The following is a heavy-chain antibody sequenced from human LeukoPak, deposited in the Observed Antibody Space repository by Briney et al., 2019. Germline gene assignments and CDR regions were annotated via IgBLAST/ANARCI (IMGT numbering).Heavy chain of an antibody. D-gene: IGHD4-17*01. J-gene: IGHJ6*02. CDR2: IYTSGST. CDR1: GGSISSYY. V-gene: IGHV4-4*07. Sequence: SETLSPTCTVSGGSISSYYWSWIRQPAGKGLEWIGRIYTSGSTNYNPSLKSRVTMSVDTSKNQFSLKLSSVTAADTAVYYCARDPTVTTSLYYYYYGMDVWGQGTTVTVSS. CDR3: ARDPTVTTSLYYYYYGMDV.